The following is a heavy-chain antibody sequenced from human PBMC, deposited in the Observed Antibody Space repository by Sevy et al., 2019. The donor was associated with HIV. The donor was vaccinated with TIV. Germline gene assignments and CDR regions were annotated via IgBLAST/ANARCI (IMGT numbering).Heavy chain of an antibody. J-gene: IGHJ4*02. V-gene: IGHV1-8*01. D-gene: IGHD3-10*01. CDR2: MNPNSGDT. CDR1: GYTFASYD. CDR3: ARIYTSGSFDY. Sequence: ASVKVSCKASGYTFASYDINWVRQATGRGFEWMGWMNPNSGDTGYAQRFQDRITMTRNTATSTAYMELSRLTYEDTAVYFCARIYTSGSFDYWGQGALVTVSS.